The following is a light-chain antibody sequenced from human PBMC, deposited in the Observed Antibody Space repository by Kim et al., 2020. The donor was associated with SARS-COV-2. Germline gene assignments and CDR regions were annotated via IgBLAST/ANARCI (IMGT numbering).Light chain of an antibody. CDR3: QQLNSYPLT. J-gene: IGKJ4*01. CDR1: QGISIY. V-gene: IGKV1-9*01. CDR2: AAS. Sequence: ASVVDRVTISGRASQGISIYLAWFQQKPGEAPRLLIYAASTLQSGVPSRFSGSGSGTDFTLTISSLQPEDFATYFCQQLNSYPLTFGGGTKVDIK.